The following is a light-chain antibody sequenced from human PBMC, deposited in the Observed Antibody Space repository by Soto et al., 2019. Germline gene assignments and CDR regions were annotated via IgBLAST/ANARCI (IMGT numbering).Light chain of an antibody. V-gene: IGLV7-43*01. J-gene: IGLJ2*01. Sequence: QAVVTQEPSLTVSPGGTVTLTCASSTGAVTSGYYPNWFQQKPGQAPRALIYSTSNKYSWTPARFSGSLLGGKAALTLSGVQPEDEAEYYCLLFYGGAQGGVFGGGTKVTVL. CDR1: TGAVTSGYY. CDR2: STS. CDR3: LLFYGGAQGGV.